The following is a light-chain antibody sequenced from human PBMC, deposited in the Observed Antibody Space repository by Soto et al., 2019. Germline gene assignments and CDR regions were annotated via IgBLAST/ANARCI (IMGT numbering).Light chain of an antibody. V-gene: IGLV2-8*01. J-gene: IGLJ1*01. Sequence: QSALTQPPSASGSPGQSVTISCTGTSSDVGGYNYVSWYQQHPGKVPKLMVYEVNKRPSGVPDRFSGSKSGNTASLTVSGLQADDEADYYCTSYAGGNNVFGTGTNVTVL. CDR1: SSDVGGYNY. CDR3: TSYAGGNNV. CDR2: EVN.